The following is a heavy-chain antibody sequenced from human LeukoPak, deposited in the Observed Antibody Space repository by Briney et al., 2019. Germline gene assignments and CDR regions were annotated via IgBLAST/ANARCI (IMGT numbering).Heavy chain of an antibody. CDR3: ARVKTEGIAHY. CDR1: GGSISSYY. D-gene: IGHD2-21*01. J-gene: IGHJ4*02. CDR2: IYYSGTA. V-gene: IGHV4-59*01. Sequence: PSETLSLTCTVSGGSISSYYWSWIRQPPGEGLEWIGFIYYSGTANYNPSLKSRVTISVDTSKNQFSLKLTSVTAADTAVYYCARVKTEGIAHYWGQGTLVTVSS.